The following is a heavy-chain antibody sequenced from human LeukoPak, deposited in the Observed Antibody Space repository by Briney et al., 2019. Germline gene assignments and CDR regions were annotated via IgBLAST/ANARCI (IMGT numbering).Heavy chain of an antibody. CDR1: GGSIFSSSYY. V-gene: IGHV4-39*07. D-gene: IGHD3-10*01. CDR3: ARVRDGSRLDY. CDR2: IYYRGST. J-gene: IGHJ4*02. Sequence: SETLSLTCTVSGGSIFSSSYYWGWIRQPPGKGLEWIGSIYYRGSTYYNPPLKSRVTISVDKSKSQFSLKLSSVTVADTAVYYCARVRDGSRLDYWGQGTLVTVSS.